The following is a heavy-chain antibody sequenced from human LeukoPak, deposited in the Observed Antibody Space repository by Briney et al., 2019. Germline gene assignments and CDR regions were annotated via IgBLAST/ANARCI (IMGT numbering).Heavy chain of an antibody. CDR1: GFTFSSYG. J-gene: IGHJ4*02. V-gene: IGHV3-30*02. CDR3: AKDPTFRPGYFDY. Sequence: GGSLRLSCAASGFTFSSYGMHWVRQAPGKGLEWVAFIRYDGSNKYYADSVKGRFTSSRDNSKNTLYLQRNSLRAEDTAVYYCAKDPTFRPGYFDYWGQGTLVTVSS. CDR2: IRYDGSNK.